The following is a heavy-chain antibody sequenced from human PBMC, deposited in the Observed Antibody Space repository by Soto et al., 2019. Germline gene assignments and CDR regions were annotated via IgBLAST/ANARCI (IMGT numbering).Heavy chain of an antibody. CDR2: IIPIFGTA. CDR1: GGTFSSYA. J-gene: IGHJ6*02. CDR3: ARGQTEYYGMDV. Sequence: SVKVSCKASGGTFSSYAISWVRQAPGQGLEWMGGIIPIFGTANYAQKFQGRVTITADESTSTAYMELGSLRSEDTAVYYCARGQTEYYGMDVWGQGTTVTVSS. V-gene: IGHV1-69*13.